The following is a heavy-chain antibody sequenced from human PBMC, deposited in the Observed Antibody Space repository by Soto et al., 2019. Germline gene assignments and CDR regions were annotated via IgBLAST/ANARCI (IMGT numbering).Heavy chain of an antibody. CDR2: IYYSGST. J-gene: IGHJ6*02. V-gene: IGHV4-61*01. CDR3: ARGGDCSGGSCYEAGYYYYGMDV. CDR1: GSSVSSGSYY. Sequence: SETLSLTCTVSGSSVSSGSYYWSWIRQPPGKGQEWIGYIYYSGSTNYNPSLKSRVTISVDTSKNQFSLKLSSVTAADTAVYYCARGGDCSGGSCYEAGYYYYGMDVWGQGTTVTVSS. D-gene: IGHD2-15*01.